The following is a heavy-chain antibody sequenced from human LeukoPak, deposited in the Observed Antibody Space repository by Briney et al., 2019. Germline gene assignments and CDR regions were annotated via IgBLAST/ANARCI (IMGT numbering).Heavy chain of an antibody. V-gene: IGHV4-59*08. CDR2: IYHSGDT. D-gene: IGHD4-23*01. J-gene: IGHJ3*02. CDR3: ARHNYGGNSYSAAFDI. CDR1: GGSISSYY. Sequence: SETLSLTCTVSGGSISSYYWSWIRQPAGKGLEWIGSIYHSGDTYYNPSLKSRVTISVDTSKNQFSLKLTSVTAADTAVYYCARHNYGGNSYSAAFDIWGQGTVVTVSS.